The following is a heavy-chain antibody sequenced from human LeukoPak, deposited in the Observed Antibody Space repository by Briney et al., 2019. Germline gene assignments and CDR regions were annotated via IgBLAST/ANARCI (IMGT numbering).Heavy chain of an antibody. CDR2: ISTYNGDT. V-gene: IGHV1-18*04. CDR3: ALIPYCTTATCYYFDY. CDR1: GYTFTTYG. J-gene: IGHJ4*02. Sequence: ASVKVSCKTSGYTFTTYGISWVRQAPGQGLEWMGWISTYNGDTNYAQKLQGRVTMTADTSTSTTYMELRSLRSDDTAVYYCALIPYCTTATCYYFDYWGQGTLSLSPQ. D-gene: IGHD2-2*01.